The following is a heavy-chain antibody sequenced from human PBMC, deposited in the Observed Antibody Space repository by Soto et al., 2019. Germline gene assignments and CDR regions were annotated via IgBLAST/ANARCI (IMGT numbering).Heavy chain of an antibody. CDR1: GFTFSSYA. V-gene: IGHV3-23*01. J-gene: IGHJ3*02. Sequence: EVPLLESGGGLVQPGGSLRLSCAASGFTFSSYAMSWVRQAPGKGLEWVSAISGSGGSTYYADSVKGRFTISRDNSKNTLYLQMNSLRAEDTAVYYCAKDRGIKTVTTLDAFDIWGQGTMVTVSS. CDR3: AKDRGIKTVTTLDAFDI. CDR2: ISGSGGST. D-gene: IGHD4-17*01.